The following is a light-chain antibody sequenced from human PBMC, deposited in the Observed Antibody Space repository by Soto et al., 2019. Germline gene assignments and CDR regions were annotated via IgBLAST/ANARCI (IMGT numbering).Light chain of an antibody. CDR3: QQRSNGPPLP. Sequence: EIVLTQSPATLSLSPGERATLSCRASQSVSSYLAWYQQKPGQAPRLLIYDASNRATGIPARFSGSGSGTDFNLTISSLEPEEFAVYYCQQRSNGPPLPVGGGTKVEIK. V-gene: IGKV3-11*01. CDR1: QSVSSY. J-gene: IGKJ4*01. CDR2: DAS.